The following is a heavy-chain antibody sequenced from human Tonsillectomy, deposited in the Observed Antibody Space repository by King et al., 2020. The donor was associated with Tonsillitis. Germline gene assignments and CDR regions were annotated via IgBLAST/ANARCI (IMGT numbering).Heavy chain of an antibody. Sequence: VQLVQSGAEVKKPGSSVKVSCKASGGTFSSYAISWVRQAPGQGLEWMGGIIPIFGTANYAQKFQGRVTITADESTSTAYMELSSLRSEDTAVYYCASGPALYSNPHLNYYGMDVWGQGTTVTVSS. V-gene: IGHV1-69*01. J-gene: IGHJ6*02. CDR1: GGTFSSYA. D-gene: IGHD4-11*01. CDR2: IIPIFGTA. CDR3: ASGPALYSNPHLNYYGMDV.